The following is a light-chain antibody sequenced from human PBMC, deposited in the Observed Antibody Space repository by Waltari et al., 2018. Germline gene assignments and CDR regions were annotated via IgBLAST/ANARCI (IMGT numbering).Light chain of an antibody. Sequence: QSVLTQSPSASGTPGQRVTISCSGSSSNIGGNTVNWYQPLPGTAPKLLIYSNNRRPSGVPDRFSGSKSGTSASLAISGLQSEDEADYYCAAWDDSLNGWVFGGGTKLTVL. CDR1: SSNIGGNT. CDR3: AAWDDSLNGWV. V-gene: IGLV1-44*01. J-gene: IGLJ3*02. CDR2: SNN.